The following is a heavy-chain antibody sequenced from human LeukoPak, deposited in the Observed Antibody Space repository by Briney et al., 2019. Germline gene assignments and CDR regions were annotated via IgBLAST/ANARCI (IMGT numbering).Heavy chain of an antibody. V-gene: IGHV4-34*01. CDR1: GGSFSGYY. Sequence: SETLSLTCAVYGGSFSGYYWSWIRQPPGKGLEWIGEINHSGSTYYNPSLKSRVTISVDTSKNQFSLKLSSVTAADTAVYYCAREEYGDYDGLDWGQGTLVTVSS. CDR2: INHSGST. CDR3: AREEYGDYDGLD. J-gene: IGHJ4*02. D-gene: IGHD4-17*01.